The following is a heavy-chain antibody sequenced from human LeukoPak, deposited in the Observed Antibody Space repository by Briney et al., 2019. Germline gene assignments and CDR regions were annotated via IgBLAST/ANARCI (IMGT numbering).Heavy chain of an antibody. D-gene: IGHD6-19*01. CDR2: ISWNSGSI. CDR1: GFTFDDYA. V-gene: IGHV3-9*03. Sequence: PGRSLRLSCVASGFTFDDYAMHWVRQAPGKGLEWVSGISWNSGSIGYADSVKGRFTISRYNAKNSLYLQMNSPRAEDMALYYCAKSVAGTWGYNDAFDIWGQGTMVTVSS. J-gene: IGHJ3*02. CDR3: AKSVAGTWGYNDAFDI.